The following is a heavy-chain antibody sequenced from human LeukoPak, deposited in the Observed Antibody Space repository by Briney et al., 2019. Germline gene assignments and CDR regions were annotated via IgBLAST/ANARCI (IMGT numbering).Heavy chain of an antibody. CDR1: GFTFSSYG. CDR3: AVIVVVPAAPEY. Sequence: PGRSLRLSCAASGFTFSSYGMHWVRQAPGKGLEWVAVISYDGSNKYYADSVKGRFTISRDNSKNTLYLQMNSLRAEDTAVYYCAVIVVVPAAPEYWGQGTLVTVSS. CDR2: ISYDGSNK. J-gene: IGHJ4*02. D-gene: IGHD2-2*01. V-gene: IGHV3-30*03.